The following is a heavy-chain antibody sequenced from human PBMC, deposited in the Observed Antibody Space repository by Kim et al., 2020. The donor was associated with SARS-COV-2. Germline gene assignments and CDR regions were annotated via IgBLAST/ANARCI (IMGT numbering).Heavy chain of an antibody. CDR2: DR. CDR3: ARDHEFCSDY. J-gene: IGHJ4*02. Sequence: DRECVDSVEGRITISRDTAKNSLYLQVNSMRAEDTAVYYCARDHEFCSDYWGQGTLVTVSS. D-gene: IGHD3-10*01. V-gene: IGHV3-7*01.